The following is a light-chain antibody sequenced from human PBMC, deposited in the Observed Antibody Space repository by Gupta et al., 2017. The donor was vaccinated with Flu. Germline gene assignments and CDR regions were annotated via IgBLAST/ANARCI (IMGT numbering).Light chain of an antibody. J-gene: IGLJ3*02. CDR1: DSNIRSNY. CDR3: GAWDDRLSGWV. Sequence: QRVSIPCAGSDSNIRSNYVYWYQQFPGTAPKLLVYRNDQRPSGVPDRISGSKSDTADSLTISGLRSEDEADYYCGAWDDRLSGWVFGGGTKLTVL. CDR2: RND. V-gene: IGLV1-47*01.